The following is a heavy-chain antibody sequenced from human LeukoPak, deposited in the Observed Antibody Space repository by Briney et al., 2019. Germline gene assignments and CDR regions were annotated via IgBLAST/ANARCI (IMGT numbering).Heavy chain of an antibody. D-gene: IGHD2-8*01. CDR2: ISSDGTTT. CDR1: GFTFSSYW. Sequence: AGGSLRLSCAASGFTFSSYWMYWVRQAPGKGLVWVSRISSDGTTTTYADSVKGRFTISRDNAKNTLYLQMNSLRAEDTAVYFCTRGRPGVYFDYWGQGTLVTASS. V-gene: IGHV3-74*01. J-gene: IGHJ4*02. CDR3: TRGRPGVYFDY.